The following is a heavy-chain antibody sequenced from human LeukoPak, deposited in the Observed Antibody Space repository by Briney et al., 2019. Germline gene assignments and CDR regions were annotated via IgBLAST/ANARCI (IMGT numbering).Heavy chain of an antibody. D-gene: IGHD2-15*01. J-gene: IGHJ4*02. CDR1: GYSFTSYW. Sequence: GESLKISCKGSGYSFTSYWIGWVRQMPGKGLEWMGIIYPGDSDTRYRPSFQGQVTISADKSISTAYLQWSSLKASDTAMYYCARLGDCSGGIVYPTRWHFDYWGQGTLVTVSS. CDR2: IYPGDSDT. CDR3: ARLGDCSGGIVYPTRWHFDY. V-gene: IGHV5-51*01.